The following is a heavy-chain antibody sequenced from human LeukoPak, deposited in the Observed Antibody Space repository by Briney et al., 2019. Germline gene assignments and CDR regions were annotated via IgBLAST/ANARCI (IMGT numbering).Heavy chain of an antibody. CDR1: GFTFSSYE. Sequence: GGSLRLSCAASGFTFSSYEMNWVRQAPGKGLEWLSYISASGTTIYYADSVKGRFTISRDNAKNSLYLQMNSLRAEDTAVYYCARLKGGYCSGGSCYLYYFDYWGQGTLVTVSS. V-gene: IGHV3-48*03. D-gene: IGHD2-15*01. CDR2: ISASGTTI. J-gene: IGHJ4*02. CDR3: ARLKGGYCSGGSCYLYYFDY.